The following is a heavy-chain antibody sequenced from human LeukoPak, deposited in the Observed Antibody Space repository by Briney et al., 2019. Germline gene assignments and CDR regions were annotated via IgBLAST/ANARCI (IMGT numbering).Heavy chain of an antibody. D-gene: IGHD3-16*01. V-gene: IGHV3-53*01. CDR2: IYSGGST. J-gene: IGHJ4*02. Sequence: GGSLRLSCAASGFSVSSNFMSWVRQAPGKGLEWVSVIYSGGSTYYADSVKGRFTISRDNSKNTLYLQMNSLRAEDTAVYYCARDAQQGGYFDYWGQGTLVTVSS. CDR1: GFSVSSNF. CDR3: ARDAQQGGYFDY.